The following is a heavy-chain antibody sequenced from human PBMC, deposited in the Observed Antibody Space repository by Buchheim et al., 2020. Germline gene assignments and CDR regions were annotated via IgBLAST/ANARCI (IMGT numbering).Heavy chain of an antibody. J-gene: IGHJ4*02. Sequence: QVQLQESGPGLVKPSQTLTLTCTVSGGPISSGAYYWSWIRQHPGKGLEWIGYIYNSESTYYNPSLKSRVIISVEPSKNQFSLKMSSVTAADTAVYYCARGHTSGYYHFDYWGQGTL. CDR2: IYNSEST. V-gene: IGHV4-31*03. CDR1: GGPISSGAYY. CDR3: ARGHTSGYYHFDY. D-gene: IGHD3-22*01.